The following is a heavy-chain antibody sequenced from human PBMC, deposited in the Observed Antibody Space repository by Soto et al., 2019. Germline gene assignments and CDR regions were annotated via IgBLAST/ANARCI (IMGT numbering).Heavy chain of an antibody. CDR2: IYYSGST. V-gene: IGHV4-30-4*01. CDR1: GGSISSGDYY. CDR3: ARGDLVVVPAARNYYYGMDV. D-gene: IGHD2-2*01. Sequence: QVQLQESGPGLVKPSQTLSLTCTVSGGSISSGDYYWSWIRQPPGKGLEWIGYIYYSGSTYYNPSLKSRVTISVDTSKNQFSLKLSSVTAADTAVYYCARGDLVVVPAARNYYYGMDVWGQGTTVTVSS. J-gene: IGHJ6*02.